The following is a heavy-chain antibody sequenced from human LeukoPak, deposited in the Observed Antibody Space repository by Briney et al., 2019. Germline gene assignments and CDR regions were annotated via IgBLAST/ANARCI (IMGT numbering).Heavy chain of an antibody. D-gene: IGHD3-10*01. CDR1: GFTFSSYN. J-gene: IGHJ4*02. V-gene: IGHV3-21*01. Sequence: PGGSLRLSCAASGFTFSSYNMNWVRQAPGKGLEWVSSISSSSSYIYYADSVKGRFTISRDNAKNSLYLQMSSLRAEDTAVYYCARIEITMFRGVLDEPFDYWGQGTLVTVSS. CDR2: ISSSSSYI. CDR3: ARIEITMFRGVLDEPFDY.